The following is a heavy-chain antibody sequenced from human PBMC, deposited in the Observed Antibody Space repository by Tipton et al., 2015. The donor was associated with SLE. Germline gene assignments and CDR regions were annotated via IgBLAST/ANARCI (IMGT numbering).Heavy chain of an antibody. V-gene: IGHV4-59*08. CDR3: ARAPSGSHDFDY. D-gene: IGHD1-26*01. J-gene: IGHJ4*02. CDR2: VYYSGTT. CDR1: GGSVRSSF. Sequence: TLSLTCTVSGGSVRSSFWTWIRQRPGKGLEWIGFVYYSGTTKYNPSLKSRVTISVDTSKNQFSLKLNSVTAADTAVYYCARAPSGSHDFDYWGQGTLVTVSS.